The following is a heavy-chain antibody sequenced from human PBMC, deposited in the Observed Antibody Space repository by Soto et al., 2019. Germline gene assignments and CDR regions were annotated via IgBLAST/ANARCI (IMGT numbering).Heavy chain of an antibody. CDR2: INPYNGKT. Sequence: ASVKVSCKASGYIFTSWRMTWVRQAPGQGLEYMGWINPYNGKTNYAQKFQGRVTMTTDTSTNTAYMELGSLRSDDTALYYCARESGGLDPWGQGTLVTVS. CDR3: ARESGGLDP. V-gene: IGHV1-18*01. CDR1: GYIFTSWR. J-gene: IGHJ5*02.